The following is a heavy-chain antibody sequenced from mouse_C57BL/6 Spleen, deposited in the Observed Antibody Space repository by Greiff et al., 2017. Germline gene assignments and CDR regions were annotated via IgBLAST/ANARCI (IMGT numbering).Heavy chain of an antibody. J-gene: IGHJ2*01. Sequence: VKLMESGPELVKPGASVKISCKASGYAFSSSWMNWVKQRPGKGLEWIGRIYPGDGDTNYNGKFKGKATLTADKSSSTAYMQLSSLTSEDSAVYFCARGRGNYAGFDYWGQGTTLTVSS. CDR3: ARGRGNYAGFDY. D-gene: IGHD2-1*01. CDR2: IYPGDGDT. CDR1: GYAFSSSW. V-gene: IGHV1-82*01.